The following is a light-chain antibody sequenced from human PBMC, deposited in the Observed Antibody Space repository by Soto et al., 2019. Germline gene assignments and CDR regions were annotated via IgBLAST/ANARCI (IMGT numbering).Light chain of an antibody. CDR3: QQYSVYWT. J-gene: IGKJ1*01. V-gene: IGKV1-5*02. Sequence: DIQMTQSPSSLSASVGDRVTIICRASQSVSTRLAWYQQKPGKAPKVPIYDASSWAGGVPSRFTGSGSGTEFTLTINSLQPDDFATYYCQQYSVYWTFGQGTKVDIK. CDR2: DAS. CDR1: QSVSTR.